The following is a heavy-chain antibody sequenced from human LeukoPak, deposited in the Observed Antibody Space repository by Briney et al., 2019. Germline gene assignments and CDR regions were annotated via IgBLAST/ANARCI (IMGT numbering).Heavy chain of an antibody. V-gene: IGHV4-38-2*02. CDR1: SYSISSGYY. Sequence: SETLSLTCTASSYSISSGYYWGWIRQSPGKGLEWIASINHSGITYYNPSLKSRVTISVDTSKNQFSLKLTSATAADTAVYYCGRDRPTGYYDYWGQGILVTVSS. J-gene: IGHJ4*02. CDR2: INHSGIT. CDR3: GRDRPTGYYDY. D-gene: IGHD3-9*01.